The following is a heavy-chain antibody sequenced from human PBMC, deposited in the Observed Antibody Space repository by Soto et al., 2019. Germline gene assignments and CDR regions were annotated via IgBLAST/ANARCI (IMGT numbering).Heavy chain of an antibody. CDR3: AGGIGITFGGVTREFDY. CDR1: GGTFSSSA. Sequence: QVQLVQSGAEVKKPGSSVKVSCKASGGTFSSSAFSWVRQAPGQGLEWMGRIIPLFGTPNYAQRFQGRVTIIADESTNAAYMELSSLTSEDTAVYYCAGGIGITFGGVTREFDYWGQGTLVTVSS. D-gene: IGHD3-16*01. CDR2: IIPLFGTP. J-gene: IGHJ4*02. V-gene: IGHV1-69*01.